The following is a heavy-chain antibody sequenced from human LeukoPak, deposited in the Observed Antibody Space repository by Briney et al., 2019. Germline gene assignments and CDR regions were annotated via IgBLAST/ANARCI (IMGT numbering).Heavy chain of an antibody. CDR3: ARAEYYYDSSGYDLDY. CDR1: GFTFSSYW. CDR2: INTDGSST. J-gene: IGHJ4*02. V-gene: IGHV3-74*01. Sequence: GGSLRLSCAASGFTFSSYWMHWVRQAPGKGLVWVSRINTDGSSTSYADSVKGQFTISRDSAKNTLYLQMNSLRAEDTAVYYCARAEYYYDSSGYDLDYWGQGTLVTVSS. D-gene: IGHD3-22*01.